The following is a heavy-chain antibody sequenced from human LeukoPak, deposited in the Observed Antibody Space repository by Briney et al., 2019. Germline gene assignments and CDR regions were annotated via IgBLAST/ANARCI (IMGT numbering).Heavy chain of an antibody. D-gene: IGHD3-22*01. CDR3: ASLPLAYYYDSSGYYRTVDY. CDR1: GFTFSSYA. CDR2: ISYDGGNK. J-gene: IGHJ4*02. V-gene: IGHV3-30-3*01. Sequence: GGSLRLSCAASGFTFSSYAMRWVRQAPGKGLEWVAVISYDGGNKYYADSVKGRFTISRDNSKNTLYLQMNSLRAEDTAVYYCASLPLAYYYDSSGYYRTVDYWGQGTLVTVSS.